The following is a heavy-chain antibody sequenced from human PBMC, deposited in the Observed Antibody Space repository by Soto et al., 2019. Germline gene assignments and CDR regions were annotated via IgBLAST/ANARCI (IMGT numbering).Heavy chain of an antibody. D-gene: IGHD3-10*01. J-gene: IGHJ5*02. CDR1: GFTVSNNY. CDR3: ARGGYHYYGSGSYRYP. V-gene: IGHV3-66*01. CDR2: IHNDGST. Sequence: EVQLVESGGGLVQPGGSLRLSCAASGFTVSNNYMSWVRQSPGKGLEWVSIIHNDGSTYYRDSVKGRFTISRDNYKNTLYLQMNSLRIEDTAVYYCARGGYHYYGSGSYRYPWGQGTLVTVSS.